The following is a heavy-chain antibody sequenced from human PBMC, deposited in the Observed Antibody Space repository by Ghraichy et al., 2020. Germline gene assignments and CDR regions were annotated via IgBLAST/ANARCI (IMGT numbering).Heavy chain of an antibody. CDR3: ARRHYYYGSGSYFDY. CDR1: GGSISSSSYY. V-gene: IGHV4-39*01. J-gene: IGHJ4*02. D-gene: IGHD3-10*01. Sequence: SQTLSLPCTVSGGSISSSSYYWGWIRQPPGKGLEWIGSIYYSGSTYYNPSLKSRVTISVDTSKNQFSLKLSSVTAADTAVYYCARRHYYYGSGSYFDYWGQGTLVTVSS. CDR2: IYYSGST.